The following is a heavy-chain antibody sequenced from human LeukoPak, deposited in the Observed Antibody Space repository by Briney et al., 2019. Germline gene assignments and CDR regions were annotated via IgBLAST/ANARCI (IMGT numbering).Heavy chain of an antibody. D-gene: IGHD3-3*01. V-gene: IGHV1-2*02. J-gene: IGHJ2*01. CDR2: INPYSDGT. CDR1: GYTFTGYD. Sequence: ASVKVSRKASGYTFTGYDMHWVRQAPGQGLEWMGWINPYSDGTNTAHKFQGRVTMTRDTSISTAYLELSRLRSDDTAVYYCARPWRSDYWYFDLWGRGTLVTVSS. CDR3: ARPWRSDYWYFDL.